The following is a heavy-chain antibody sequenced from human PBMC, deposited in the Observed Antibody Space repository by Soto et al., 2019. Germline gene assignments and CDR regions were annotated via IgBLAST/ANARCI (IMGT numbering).Heavy chain of an antibody. CDR1: GGSISSSSYY. Sequence: SETLSLTCTVSGGSISSSSYYWGWIRQPPGKGLEWIGSIYYSGSTYYNPSLKSRVTISVDTSKNQFSLKLSSVTAADTAVYYCARHPSEAAGTEYYFDYWGQGTLVTVSS. J-gene: IGHJ4*02. D-gene: IGHD6-13*01. CDR3: ARHPSEAAGTEYYFDY. CDR2: IYYSGST. V-gene: IGHV4-39*01.